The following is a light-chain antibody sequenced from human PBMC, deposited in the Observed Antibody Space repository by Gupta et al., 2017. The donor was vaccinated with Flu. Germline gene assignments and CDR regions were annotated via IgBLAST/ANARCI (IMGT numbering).Light chain of an antibody. CDR2: SDN. Sequence: QSVVTQTPSASGTPGQTFTISCSGSGSNIGSNTVNWYRQIPGMAPTLLIYSDNERPSWVPDRFSGSKSGTSASLAISGLQAEDGADFYCAAWDGSLNGFVFGTGTTVTVL. V-gene: IGLV1-44*01. CDR1: GSNIGSNT. J-gene: IGLJ1*01. CDR3: AAWDGSLNGFV.